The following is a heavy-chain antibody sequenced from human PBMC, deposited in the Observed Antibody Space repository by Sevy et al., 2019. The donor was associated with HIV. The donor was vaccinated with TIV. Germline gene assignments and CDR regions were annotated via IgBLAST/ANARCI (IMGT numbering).Heavy chain of an antibody. J-gene: IGHJ4*02. Sequence: GGSLRLSCAASGFTFSKYSMSWVRQPPGKGLEWVSTLSFGCGEINHADSVKGRFTISRDNSKSSVSLQMNNLGPEDTAVYYCAREGCTKPHDYWGQGTLVTVSS. D-gene: IGHD2-8*01. CDR1: GFTFSKYS. CDR2: LSFGCGEI. CDR3: AREGCTKPHDY. V-gene: IGHV3-23*01.